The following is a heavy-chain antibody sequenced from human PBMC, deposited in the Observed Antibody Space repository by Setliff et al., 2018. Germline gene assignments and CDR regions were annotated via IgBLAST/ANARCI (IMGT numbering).Heavy chain of an antibody. CDR2: IFYNGASP. V-gene: IGHV3-23*01. Sequence: PGGSLRLSCAGSGFTFSYFSMSWVRQVPGKGLEWVSSIFYNGASPSYADSVKGRFTISRDNSNNTLYLHMSSLRAEDTAVYFCARIFLYGTSWYFDNWGQGTLVTVSS. D-gene: IGHD3-3*01. J-gene: IGHJ4*02. CDR1: GFTFSYFS. CDR3: ARIFLYGTSWYFDN.